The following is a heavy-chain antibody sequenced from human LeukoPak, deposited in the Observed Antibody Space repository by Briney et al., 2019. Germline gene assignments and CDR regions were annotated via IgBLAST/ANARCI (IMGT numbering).Heavy chain of an antibody. Sequence: PGGSLRLSCAASGFTVSSNYMSWVRQAPGKGLEWVSVIYSGGSTYYADSVKGRFTISRDNSKNTLYLQMNSLRAEDTAVYYCARETSSGYYEPRQYYFDYWGQGTLVTVSS. J-gene: IGHJ4*02. CDR1: GFTVSSNY. CDR3: ARETSSGYYEPRQYYFDY. CDR2: IYSGGST. D-gene: IGHD3-22*01. V-gene: IGHV3-66*02.